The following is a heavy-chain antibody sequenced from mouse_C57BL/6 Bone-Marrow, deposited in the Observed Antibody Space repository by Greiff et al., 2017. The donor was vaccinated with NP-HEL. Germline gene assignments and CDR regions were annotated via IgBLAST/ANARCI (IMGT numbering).Heavy chain of an antibody. Sequence: DVKLQESGGGLVQPGGSLKLSCAASGFTFSDYYMYWVRQTPEKRLEWVAYISNGGGSTYYPDTVKGRFTISRDNAKNTLYLQMSRLKSEDTAMYYCPRRTSQDYYAMDYWGQGTSVTVSS. J-gene: IGHJ4*01. V-gene: IGHV5-12*01. D-gene: IGHD3-1*01. CDR3: PRRTSQDYYAMDY. CDR1: GFTFSDYY. CDR2: ISNGGGST.